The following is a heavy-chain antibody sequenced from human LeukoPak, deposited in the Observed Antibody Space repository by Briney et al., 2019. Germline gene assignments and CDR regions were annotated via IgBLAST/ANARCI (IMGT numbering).Heavy chain of an antibody. D-gene: IGHD2-15*01. Sequence: GGSLKLSCAASGFTFSSYWMTWVRQAPGKGLEWVATIKHDGSEDYYMDSVKGRFTISRDNAKSSMWLQMSSLRAEDTAVYYCGRDQTPFYWGQGSLVTVSS. CDR2: IKHDGSED. V-gene: IGHV3-7*01. J-gene: IGHJ4*02. CDR1: GFTFSSYW. CDR3: GRDQTPFY.